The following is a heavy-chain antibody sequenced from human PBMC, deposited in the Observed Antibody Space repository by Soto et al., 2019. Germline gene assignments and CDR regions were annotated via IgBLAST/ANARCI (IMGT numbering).Heavy chain of an antibody. V-gene: IGHV1-3*01. CDR1: GYTFTSYA. D-gene: IGHD2-21*02. CDR2: INAGNGNT. CDR3: ARSIVVVTALDY. J-gene: IGHJ4*02. Sequence: SVKVSCKASGYTFTSYAMHWVRQAPGQRLEWMGWINAGNGNTKYSQRFQGRVTITRDTSASTAYMELSSLRSEDTAVYYCARSIVVVTALDYWGQGTLVTVSS.